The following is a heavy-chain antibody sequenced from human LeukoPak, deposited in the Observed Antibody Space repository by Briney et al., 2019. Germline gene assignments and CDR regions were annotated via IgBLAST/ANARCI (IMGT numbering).Heavy chain of an antibody. CDR2: INHSGST. J-gene: IGHJ5*02. V-gene: IGHV4-34*01. CDR3: ASPYYYDSSGYYT. CDR1: GGSFSGYY. D-gene: IGHD3-22*01. Sequence: SETLSLTCAVYGGSFSGYYWSWIRQPPGKGLEWIGEINHSGSTNYNPSLKSRVTISVDTSKNQFSLKLSSVTAADTAVYYCASPYYYDSSGYYTWGQGTLVTVSS.